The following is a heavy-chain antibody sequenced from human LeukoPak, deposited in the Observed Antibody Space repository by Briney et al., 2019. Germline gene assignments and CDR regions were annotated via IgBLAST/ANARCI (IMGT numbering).Heavy chain of an antibody. CDR3: ARDGFSSSWYGRALDY. V-gene: IGHV3-23*01. D-gene: IGHD6-13*01. J-gene: IGHJ4*02. CDR2: ISGSGGST. Sequence: GGSLRLSCAASGFTFSSYAMSWVRQPPGKGLEWVSSISGSGGSTYDADSVKGRFTISRDNSRNTLYLQMNSLRAEDTAVYYCARDGFSSSWYGRALDYWGQGTLVTVSS. CDR1: GFTFSSYA.